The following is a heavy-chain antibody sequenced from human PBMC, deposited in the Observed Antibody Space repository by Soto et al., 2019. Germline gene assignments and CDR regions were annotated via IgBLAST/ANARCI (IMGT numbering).Heavy chain of an antibody. CDR1: GFSLSTSGVS. V-gene: IGHV2-5*02. D-gene: IGHD3-10*01. J-gene: IGHJ4*02. Sequence: GSGPTLVNPTQTLRLTCTFCGFSLSTSGVSVGWIRQPPXXXLEWLALIYWDDDKRYSPSLKSRLTITKDTSKNQVVLTMTNMDPVDTATYYCAHRQDYYGSGSRAYYFDYWGQGTLVTVSS. CDR2: IYWDDDK. CDR3: AHRQDYYGSGSRAYYFDY.